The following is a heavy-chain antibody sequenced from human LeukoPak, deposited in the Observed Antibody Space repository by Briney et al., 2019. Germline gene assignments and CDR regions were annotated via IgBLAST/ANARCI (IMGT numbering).Heavy chain of an antibody. J-gene: IGHJ5*02. CDR3: TREYGDDNWFDP. Sequence: PSETLSLTCTVSGGSISSGNYFWSWIRQHPGKGLEWIGYIYHSGSTYYNPSLKSRVIISVDTSKNQFSLKLSSVTAADTAVYYCTREYGDDNWFDPWGQGTLVTVSS. CDR1: GGSISSGNYF. CDR2: IYHSGST. D-gene: IGHD4-17*01. V-gene: IGHV4-30-4*08.